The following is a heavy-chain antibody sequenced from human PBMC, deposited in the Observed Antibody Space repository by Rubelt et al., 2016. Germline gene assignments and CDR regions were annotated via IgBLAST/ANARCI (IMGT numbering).Heavy chain of an antibody. Sequence: QVQLQESGPGLVKPSETLSLTCTVSGGSISSYYWSWIRQPPGKGLEWIGYIYYSGSTNYNPSLKSRVTISVGTSKNQFSLKLGSLTAADTAVDYWARVVSPSYNWNYGYYYYYMDVWGKGTTVTVSS. J-gene: IGHJ6*03. D-gene: IGHD1-7*01. V-gene: IGHV4-59*01. CDR2: IYYSGST. CDR3: ARVVSPSYNWNYGYYYYYMDV. CDR1: GGSISSYY.